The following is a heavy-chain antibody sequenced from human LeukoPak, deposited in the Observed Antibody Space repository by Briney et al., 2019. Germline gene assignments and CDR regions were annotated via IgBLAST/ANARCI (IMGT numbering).Heavy chain of an antibody. V-gene: IGHV4-39*01. D-gene: IGHD2-2*01. CDR3: GRRGVSAVVPGALDY. Sequence: PSETLSLTCTVSGGSIIDNNYYWAWIRQPPGKGLEWIGSCLYSGNTYYSSSLESRVTISVDTSKNQFSLKLSSVTAADTAVYYCGRRGVSAVVPGALDYWGQGTLVTVSS. J-gene: IGHJ4*02. CDR1: GGSIIDNNYY. CDR2: CLYSGNT.